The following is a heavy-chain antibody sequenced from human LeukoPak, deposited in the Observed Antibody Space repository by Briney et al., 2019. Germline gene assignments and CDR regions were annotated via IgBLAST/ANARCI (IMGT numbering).Heavy chain of an antibody. CDR3: ARGSGDGYNWLFDP. CDR2: VNSDGSST. CDR1: GFTFSNYW. Sequence: GGSLRLSCAASGFTFSNYWMHWVRQAPGKGLVWVSRVNSDGSSTGYADSVKGRFTISRVSAKNTLYLQMNSLRAEDTAVYYCARGSGDGYNWLFDPWGQGTLVTVSS. V-gene: IGHV3-74*01. J-gene: IGHJ5*02. D-gene: IGHD5-24*01.